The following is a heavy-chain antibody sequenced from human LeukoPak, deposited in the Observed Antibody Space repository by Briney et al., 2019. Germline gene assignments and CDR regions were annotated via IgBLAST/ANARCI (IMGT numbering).Heavy chain of an antibody. V-gene: IGHV3-30*03. J-gene: IGHJ4*02. CDR3: SIGDYYFDY. Sequence: GGSLRLSCAASGFTFSSYGMHWVRQAPGKGLERVAVISYDGSNKYYADSVKGRFTISRDNSKNTLYLQMNSLRAEDTAVYYCSIGDYYFDYWGQGTLVTVSS. CDR1: GFTFSSYG. CDR2: ISYDGSNK.